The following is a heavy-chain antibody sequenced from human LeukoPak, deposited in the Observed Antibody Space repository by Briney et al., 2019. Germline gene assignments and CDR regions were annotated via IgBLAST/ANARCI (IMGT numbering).Heavy chain of an antibody. V-gene: IGHV1-69*04. J-gene: IGHJ4*02. Sequence: SVKVSCKASGGTFSSYAISWVRQAPGQGLEWMGRIIPILGIANYAQKFQGRVTITADKSTSTAYMELSSLRSEDTALYYCARDILGNRGTYDFDYWGQGTLVTVSS. CDR2: IIPILGIA. CDR1: GGTFSSYA. D-gene: IGHD1-26*01. CDR3: ARDILGNRGTYDFDY.